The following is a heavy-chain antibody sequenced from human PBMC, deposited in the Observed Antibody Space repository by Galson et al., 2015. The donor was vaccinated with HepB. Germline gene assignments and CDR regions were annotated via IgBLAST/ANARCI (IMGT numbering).Heavy chain of an antibody. CDR1: GFTFSTYG. Sequence: SLRLSCAASGFTFSTYGMHWVRQAPGKGLECVSAIDRDGSNTYYADSVKGRFSISRDNSENTLYLQMSSLRPEDTAVYYCVKVSGSSGWFGEYFQHWGRGTLVTVSS. CDR3: VKVSGSSGWFGEYFQH. D-gene: IGHD6-19*01. V-gene: IGHV3-64D*06. J-gene: IGHJ1*01. CDR2: IDRDGSNT.